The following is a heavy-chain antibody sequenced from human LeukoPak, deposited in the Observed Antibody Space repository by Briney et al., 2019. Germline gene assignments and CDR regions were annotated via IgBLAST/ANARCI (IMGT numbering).Heavy chain of an antibody. D-gene: IGHD6-19*01. Sequence: GESLKISCKGSGYSFTSYWLGWVRQMPGKGLEWMGIIYPGDSDTRYSPSFQGQVTISADKSISTAYLQWSSLKASYTAMYYCARYSSGWISWFDPWGQGTLVTVS. J-gene: IGHJ5*02. CDR3: ARYSSGWISWFDP. V-gene: IGHV5-51*01. CDR1: GYSFTSYW. CDR2: IYPGDSDT.